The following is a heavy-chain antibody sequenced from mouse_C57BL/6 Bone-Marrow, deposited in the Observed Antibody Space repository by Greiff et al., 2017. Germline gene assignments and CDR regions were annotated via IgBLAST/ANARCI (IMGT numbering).Heavy chain of an antibody. D-gene: IGHD2-2*01. Sequence: QVQLQQPGAELVKPGASVKLSCKASGYTFTSYWMHWVKQRPGQGLEWIGMIHPNSGSTNYNEKFKSKVTLTVDKSSSTAYMQLSSLTSEDSAVLYCARWLAAWVAYWGQGPLVTVSA. CDR2: IHPNSGST. CDR3: ARWLAAWVAY. CDR1: GYTFTSYW. V-gene: IGHV1-64*01. J-gene: IGHJ3*01.